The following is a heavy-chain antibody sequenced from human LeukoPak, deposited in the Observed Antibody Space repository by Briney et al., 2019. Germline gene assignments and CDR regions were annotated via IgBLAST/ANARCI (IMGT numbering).Heavy chain of an antibody. J-gene: IGHJ4*02. CDR3: ARDIRTVAGTGFDY. CDR2: ISHSGST. CDR1: GGSSSGYY. V-gene: IGHV4-34*01. Sequence: PSETLSLTCDVYGGSSSGYYWSFIRQTPGKGLEWIGEISHSGSTNYHRSLKSRLTISVDTSKNQFSLKLNSVTAADTAVYYCARDIRTVAGTGFDYWGQGTLVTVSS. D-gene: IGHD6-19*01.